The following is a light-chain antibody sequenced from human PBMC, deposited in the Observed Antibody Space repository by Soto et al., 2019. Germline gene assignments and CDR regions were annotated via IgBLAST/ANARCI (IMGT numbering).Light chain of an antibody. CDR1: SSNIGSNY. V-gene: IGLV1-47*01. J-gene: IGLJ1*01. CDR2: RNN. Sequence: QPVLTQPPSASGTPGQRVTISCSGSSSNIGSNYVYWYQQLPGTAPKLLIYRNNQRPSGVPDRFSGSKSGTSASLAISGLRSEDEADYYGAAWDDSLSGRVFGTGTKLTVL. CDR3: AAWDDSLSGRV.